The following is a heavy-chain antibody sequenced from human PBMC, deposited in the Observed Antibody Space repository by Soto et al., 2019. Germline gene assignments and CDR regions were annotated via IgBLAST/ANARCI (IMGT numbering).Heavy chain of an antibody. J-gene: IGHJ5*02. V-gene: IGHV4-59*08. CDR3: ARHGLSSKPAASRNANNWSDP. CDR1: GGSISTYY. Sequence: SETLSLTCNVSGGSISTYYWSWIRQPPGKGLEWIGFIYYSGSTDYNPSLKSRVTVSVDTSKNQFSLNLTSVTAADTAVYYCARHGLSSKPAASRNANNWSDPWGQGTLVTVSS. CDR2: IYYSGST. D-gene: IGHD2-2*01.